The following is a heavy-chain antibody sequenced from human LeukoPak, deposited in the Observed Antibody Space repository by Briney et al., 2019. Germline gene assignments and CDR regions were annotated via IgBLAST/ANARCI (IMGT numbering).Heavy chain of an antibody. Sequence: AGRSLRLSCAASEFTFSSYAMHWVRQAPGKGLEWVTLISYDGSNKDYADSVKGRFTISRDNSKNTLYLQMNSLRLEDTAIYYCARGARGSGWRVFDVWGQGTMVTVSS. CDR3: ARGARGSGWRVFDV. CDR2: ISYDGSNK. CDR1: EFTFSSYA. J-gene: IGHJ3*01. D-gene: IGHD6-19*01. V-gene: IGHV3-30*04.